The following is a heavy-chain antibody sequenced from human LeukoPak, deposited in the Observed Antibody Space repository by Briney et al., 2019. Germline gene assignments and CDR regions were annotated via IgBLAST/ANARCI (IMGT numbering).Heavy chain of an antibody. CDR3: ARTLRTTRDYYYMDV. CDR2: IYTSGST. D-gene: IGHD2-2*01. CDR1: GGSISSYY. V-gene: IGHV4-4*07. Sequence: SETLSLTCTVSGGSISSYYWSWIRQPAGKGLEWIGRIYTSGSTNYNPSLKSRVTMSVDTSKNQFSLKLSSVTAADTAVYYCARTLRTTRDYYYMDVWGKGTTVTISS. J-gene: IGHJ6*03.